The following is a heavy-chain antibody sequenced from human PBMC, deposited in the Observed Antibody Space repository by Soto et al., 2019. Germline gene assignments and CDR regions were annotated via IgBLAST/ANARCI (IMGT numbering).Heavy chain of an antibody. J-gene: IGHJ5*02. CDR1: GGSISRYY. CDR3: ARGYDDYYGSGSYYYNWFDP. CDR2: IYYSGST. D-gene: IGHD3-10*01. V-gene: IGHV4-59*01. Sequence: SVPMSLTCTVSGGSISRYYWIWIRQPPGKGLEWIGYIYYSGSTNYNPSLKSRVTISVDTSKNQFSLKLSSVTAADTAVYYCARGYDDYYGSGSYYYNWFDPWGQGTLVTVSS.